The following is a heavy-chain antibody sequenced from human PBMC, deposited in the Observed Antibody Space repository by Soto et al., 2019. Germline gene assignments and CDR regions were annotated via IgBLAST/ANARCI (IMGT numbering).Heavy chain of an antibody. J-gene: IGHJ3*02. CDR1: GYTFTHYA. CDR2: INTDNGNT. Sequence: QVQLVQSGAEVKQPGASVKVSCKSSGYTFTHYAMHWVRQAPGQGLEWLGWINTDNGNTAFSQKFQGRVSITMDTSAGTAYVDLSSLISEDTAVYYCARQGDSRILRDTFDIWGQGTLVTVAS. V-gene: IGHV1-3*04. D-gene: IGHD2-8*01. CDR3: ARQGDSRILRDTFDI.